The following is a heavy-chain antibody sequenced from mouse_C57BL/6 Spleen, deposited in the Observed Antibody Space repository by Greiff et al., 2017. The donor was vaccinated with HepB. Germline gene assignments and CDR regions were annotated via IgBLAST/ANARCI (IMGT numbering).Heavy chain of an antibody. CDR3: ARHGKKADAMDY. Sequence: EVMLVESGGGLVKPGGSLKLSCAASGFTFSDYGMHWVRQAPEKGLEWVAYISSGSSTIYYADTVKGRFTISRDNAKNTLFLQMTSLRSEDTAMYYCARHGKKADAMDYWGQGTSVTVSS. D-gene: IGHD2-1*01. V-gene: IGHV5-17*01. CDR1: GFTFSDYG. J-gene: IGHJ4*01. CDR2: ISSGSSTI.